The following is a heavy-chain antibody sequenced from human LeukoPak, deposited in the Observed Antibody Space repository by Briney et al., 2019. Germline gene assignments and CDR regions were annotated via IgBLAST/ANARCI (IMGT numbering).Heavy chain of an antibody. V-gene: IGHV4-39*01. CDR3: ARPNAIPL. D-gene: IGHD2-21*01. J-gene: IGHJ4*02. CDR2: IYYSGST. Sequence: SETLSLTCTVSGGSISTSTYYWGWIRQPPGKGLEWIGNIYYSGSTYYNPSLKSRVTMSLDTSKNQFSLKLSSVTAADTAVYYCARPNAIPLWGQGTLVTVSS. CDR1: GGSISTSTYY.